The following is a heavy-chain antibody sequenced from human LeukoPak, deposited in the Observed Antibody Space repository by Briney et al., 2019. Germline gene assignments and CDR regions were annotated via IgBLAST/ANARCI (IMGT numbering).Heavy chain of an antibody. J-gene: IGHJ6*02. CDR1: GFTFSSYA. V-gene: IGHV3-30-3*01. D-gene: IGHD3-3*01. CDR2: ISYDGSNK. CDR3: ARDSPPPHYAFIPPVRGMDV. Sequence: PGRSLRLSCAASGFTFSSYAMHWVRQAPGKGLEWVAVISYDGSNKYYADSVKGRFTISRDNSKNTLYLQMNSLRAEDTAVYYCARDSPPPHYAFIPPVRGMDVWGQGTTVTVSS.